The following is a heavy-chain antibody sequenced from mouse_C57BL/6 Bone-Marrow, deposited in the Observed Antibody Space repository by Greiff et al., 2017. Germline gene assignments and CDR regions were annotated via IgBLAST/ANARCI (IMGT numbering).Heavy chain of an antibody. D-gene: IGHD1-1*01. Sequence: EVKLMESGGGLVQPGGSLSLSCAASGFTFTDYYMSWVRQPPGKALEWLGFIRNKANGYTTEYSASVKGRFTISRDNSQSILYLQMNALRAEDSATYYCARYKGIITTVVAKGYAMDYWGQGTSVTVSS. CDR1: GFTFTDYY. CDR2: IRNKANGYTT. V-gene: IGHV7-3*01. J-gene: IGHJ4*01. CDR3: ARYKGIITTVVAKGYAMDY.